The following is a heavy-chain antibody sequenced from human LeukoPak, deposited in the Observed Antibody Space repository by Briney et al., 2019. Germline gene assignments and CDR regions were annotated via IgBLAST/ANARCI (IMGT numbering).Heavy chain of an antibody. J-gene: IGHJ6*03. CDR1: GGSISSSSYY. CDR3: ARDGYDFWSGPWPQIYYYYYYMDV. CDR2: MSYSGST. D-gene: IGHD3-3*01. Sequence: PSETLSLTCTVSGGSISSSSYYWGWIRQPPGKGLEWIGSMSYSGSTYYNPSLKSRVTISVDTSKNQCSLKVSSVTAADTAVYYCARDGYDFWSGPWPQIYYYYYYMDVWGKGTTVTVSS. V-gene: IGHV4-39*07.